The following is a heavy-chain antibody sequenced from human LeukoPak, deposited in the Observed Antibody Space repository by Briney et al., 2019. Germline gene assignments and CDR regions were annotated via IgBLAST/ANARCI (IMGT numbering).Heavy chain of an antibody. J-gene: IGHJ4*02. Sequence: SETLSLTCTVSGGSISSYYWSWIRQPPGKGLEWIGYIYTSGSTNYNPSLKTRVTISVDTSKNQFSLKPSSVTAADTAVYYCARQAKYYDFWSGYYKFYFDYWGQGTLVTVSS. CDR1: GGSISSYY. CDR2: IYTSGST. CDR3: ARQAKYYDFWSGYYKFYFDY. D-gene: IGHD3-3*01. V-gene: IGHV4-4*09.